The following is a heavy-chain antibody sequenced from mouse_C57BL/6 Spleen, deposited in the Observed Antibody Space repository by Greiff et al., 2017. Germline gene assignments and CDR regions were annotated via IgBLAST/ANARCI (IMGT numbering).Heavy chain of an antibody. V-gene: IGHV1-82*01. CDR2: IYPGDGDT. D-gene: IGHD1-1*01. J-gene: IGHJ1*03. CDR1: GYAFSSSW. Sequence: VQLQQSGPELVKPGASVKISCKASGYAFSSSWMNWVKQRPGKGLEWIGRIYPGDGDTNYNGKFKGKATLTADKSSSTAYMQLSSLTSEDSAVYFCARGIHYYGSSYGYFDVWGTGTTVTVSS. CDR3: ARGIHYYGSSYGYFDV.